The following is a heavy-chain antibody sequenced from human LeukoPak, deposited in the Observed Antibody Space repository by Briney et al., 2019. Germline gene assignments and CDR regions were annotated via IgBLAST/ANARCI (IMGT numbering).Heavy chain of an antibody. Sequence: ASVKVSCKASGYTFTSYGISWVRQAPGQGLEWMGWISAYNGNTNYAQKLQGRVTMTTDTSTSTAYMELRSLRSDDTAVCYCAREMGHGGFWSGYYRTPFDYWGQGTLVTVSS. J-gene: IGHJ4*02. CDR2: ISAYNGNT. D-gene: IGHD3-3*01. CDR3: AREMGHGGFWSGYYRTPFDY. V-gene: IGHV1-18*01. CDR1: GYTFTSYG.